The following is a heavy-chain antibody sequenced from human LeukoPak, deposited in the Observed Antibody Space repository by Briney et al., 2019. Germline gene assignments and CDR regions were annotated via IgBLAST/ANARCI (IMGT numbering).Heavy chain of an antibody. V-gene: IGHV3-48*04. CDR3: AELGITMIGGV. CDR1: GFNFSSYS. J-gene: IGHJ6*04. D-gene: IGHD3-10*02. CDR2: ISSSGSTI. Sequence: GGSLKLSCAASGFNFSSYSMNWVRQAPGKGLEWVSYISSSGSTIYYADTVKGRFTISRDNAKNSLYLQKNSLRAEDTAVYYCAELGITMIGGVWGKGTTVTISS.